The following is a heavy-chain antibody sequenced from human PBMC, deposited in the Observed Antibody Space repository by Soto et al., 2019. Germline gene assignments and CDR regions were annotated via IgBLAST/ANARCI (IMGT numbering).Heavy chain of an antibody. CDR2: IIPIFGTA. V-gene: IGHV1-69*06. J-gene: IGHJ6*02. CDR1: GGTFSSYA. D-gene: IGHD6-13*01. Sequence: SVKVSCKASGGTFSSYAISWVRQAPGQGLEWMGGIIPIFGTANYAQKFQGRVTITADKSTSTAYMELSSLRSEDTAVYYCARDHSSSWSSYYYGMDVWGQGTTVTVSS. CDR3: ARDHSSSWSSYYYGMDV.